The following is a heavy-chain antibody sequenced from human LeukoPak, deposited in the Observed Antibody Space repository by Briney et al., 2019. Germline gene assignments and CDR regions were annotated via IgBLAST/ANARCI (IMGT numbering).Heavy chain of an antibody. V-gene: IGHV3-15*01. J-gene: IGHJ4*02. CDR3: TTDPAFSFDY. Sequence: GGSLRLSCAASGFTFSNASMSWVRQAPGKGLEWVGRIKTKGDGVTTEYAAAVNTSFTISREDSKNTLYLQMNSLKTEDTAVYYCTTDPAFSFDYWGQGTLVTVSS. CDR1: GFTFSNAS. CDR2: IKTKGDGVTT. D-gene: IGHD2/OR15-2a*01.